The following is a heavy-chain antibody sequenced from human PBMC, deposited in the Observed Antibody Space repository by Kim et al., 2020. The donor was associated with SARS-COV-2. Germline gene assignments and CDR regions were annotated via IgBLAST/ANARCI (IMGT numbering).Heavy chain of an antibody. CDR1: GFTFDDYA. D-gene: IGHD3-22*01. Sequence: GGSLRLSCAASGFTFDDYAMHWVRQAPGKGLEWVSGISWNSGSIGYADSVKGRFTISRDNAKNSLYLQMNSLRAEDTALYYCAKAVDDSSGYYYWYFDLWGRGTLVTVSS. J-gene: IGHJ2*01. CDR3: AKAVDDSSGYYYWYFDL. V-gene: IGHV3-9*01. CDR2: ISWNSGSI.